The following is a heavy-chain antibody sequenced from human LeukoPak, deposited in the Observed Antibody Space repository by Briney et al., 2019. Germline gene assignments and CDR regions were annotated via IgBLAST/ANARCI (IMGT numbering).Heavy chain of an antibody. Sequence: GGSLRLSCAASGFTISSYAMGWVRQAPGQGPEWVSDINWNGASRRYADSVKGRFTISRDNAKKSLYLQMNSLRAEDTALYYCARDSLKWEPKTHSFDFWGQGTMVTVSS. CDR1: GFTISSYA. D-gene: IGHD1-26*01. CDR2: INWNGASR. J-gene: IGHJ3*01. V-gene: IGHV3-20*04. CDR3: ARDSLKWEPKTHSFDF.